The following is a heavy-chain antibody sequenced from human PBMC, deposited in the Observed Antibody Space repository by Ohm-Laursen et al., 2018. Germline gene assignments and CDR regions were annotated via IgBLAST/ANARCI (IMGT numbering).Heavy chain of an antibody. CDR2: ISASGGST. J-gene: IGHJ3*02. CDR1: GFTFSDYY. Sequence: SLRLSCTASGFTFSDYYMSWIRQAPGKGLEWVSTISASGGSTYYADSVKGRFTISRDNSKNTLYLQMNSLRAEDTAVYYCAKVLRFLECPDIWGQGTMVTVSS. D-gene: IGHD3-3*01. V-gene: IGHV3-23*01. CDR3: AKVLRFLECPDI.